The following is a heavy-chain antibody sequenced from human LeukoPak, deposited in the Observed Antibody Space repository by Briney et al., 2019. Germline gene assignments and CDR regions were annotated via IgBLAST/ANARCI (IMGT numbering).Heavy chain of an antibody. CDR3: AIAMVRGVIGY. D-gene: IGHD3-10*01. CDR1: GGSFSGYY. CDR2: INHSVST. V-gene: IGHV4-34*01. Sequence: SETLSLTCAVYGGSFSGYYWSWLRQPPGKGLERIGEINHSVSTNYNPSLKSRVTISVDTSKNPFPLKLSSVTAADTAVYYCAIAMVRGVIGYWGQGTLVTVSS. J-gene: IGHJ4*02.